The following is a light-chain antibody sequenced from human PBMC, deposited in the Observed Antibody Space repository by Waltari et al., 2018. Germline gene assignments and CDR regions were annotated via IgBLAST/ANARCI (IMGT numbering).Light chain of an antibody. CDR2: GGS. Sequence: DIQMTQSPSSLSASVGDRVTITCRAGQGISNCLAWFQQKPGKALKSRIYGGSSLESGDPSTFGGSGSGTDFTLTISSLQPEDFATYYCNQYHSYPLSFGGGNKVEIK. V-gene: IGKV1-16*01. CDR3: NQYHSYPLS. J-gene: IGKJ4*01. CDR1: QGISNC.